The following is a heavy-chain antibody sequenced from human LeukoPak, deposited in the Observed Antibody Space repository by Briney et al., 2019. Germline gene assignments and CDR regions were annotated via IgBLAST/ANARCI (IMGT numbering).Heavy chain of an antibody. J-gene: IGHJ3*02. CDR2: LNPSGGSA. D-gene: IGHD3-10*01. Sequence: ASVKVTCKASGYTFTSYNFHWLRQPPAPGLEWMGMLNPSGGSASYAQKLQGRVAMSRDTSTSTVYMELSRRTSEDTAMYYCASDHVGVNIEDPFVIWGEGEMGTASS. CDR1: GYTFTSYN. V-gene: IGHV1-46*04. CDR3: ASDHVGVNIEDPFVI.